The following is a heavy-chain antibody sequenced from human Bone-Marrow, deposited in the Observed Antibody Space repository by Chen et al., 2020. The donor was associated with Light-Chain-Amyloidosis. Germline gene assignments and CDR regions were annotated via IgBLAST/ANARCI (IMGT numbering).Heavy chain of an antibody. J-gene: IGHJ4*02. Sequence: QVQLVQSGAEVKKPGASVKVSCKASGYTFTSYYIHWLRQAPGQGLEWMGIIYPNGGGTTYAQRFQGRVTMTRDTSTSTVDMELSSLRSEDTAFYYCARRADSGAYYDYWGQGTLVTVSS. CDR3: ARRADSGAYYDY. CDR2: IYPNGGGT. V-gene: IGHV1-46*01. CDR1: GYTFTSYY. D-gene: IGHD6-19*01.